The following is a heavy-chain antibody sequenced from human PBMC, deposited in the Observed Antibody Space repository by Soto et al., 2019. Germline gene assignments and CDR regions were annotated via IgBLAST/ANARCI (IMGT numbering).Heavy chain of an antibody. D-gene: IGHD3-3*01. CDR3: AREKDFILGGYAFGY. V-gene: IGHV4-59*01. CDR1: DSSMSPYY. Sequence: QVQLQESGPRLVKPSETLSLTCSVSDSSMSPYYWTWFRQSPGKGLEWIGHLLYRGTATYNPALQGRVTISLDTSKKQVSVELSSVIAADTAVYYCAREKDFILGGYAFGYWGAGTLVAVSS. J-gene: IGHJ3*01. CDR2: LLYRGTA.